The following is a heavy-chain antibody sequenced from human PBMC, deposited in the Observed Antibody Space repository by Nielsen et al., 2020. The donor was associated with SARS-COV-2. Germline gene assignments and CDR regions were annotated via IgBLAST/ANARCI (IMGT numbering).Heavy chain of an antibody. Sequence: GGSLRLSCAASGFTFDAYAMHWVRQAPGKGLEWVSGISWNSGSIGYADSVKGRFTISRDNAKNSLYLQMNSLRAEDTALYYCAKVLGYYYDSSGYDYWGQGTLVTVSS. CDR1: GFTFDAYA. J-gene: IGHJ4*02. CDR2: ISWNSGSI. V-gene: IGHV3-9*01. D-gene: IGHD3-22*01. CDR3: AKVLGYYYDSSGYDY.